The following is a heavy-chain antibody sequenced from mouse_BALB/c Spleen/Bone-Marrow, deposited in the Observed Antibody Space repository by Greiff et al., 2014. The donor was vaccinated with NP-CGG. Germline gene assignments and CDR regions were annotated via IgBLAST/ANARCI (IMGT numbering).Heavy chain of an antibody. D-gene: IGHD2-4*01. Sequence: VMLVESGAELVKPGASVKLSCKASGYTFTSYDINWVRQRPEQGLEWIGWIFPGDGSTKYNEKFKGKATLTTDKSSSAAYMQLSRLTSEDSAVYFCARRVYYDHDGGAWFAYWGQGTLVTVSA. V-gene: IGHV1-85*01. CDR3: ARRVYYDHDGGAWFAY. CDR1: GYTFTSYD. CDR2: IFPGDGST. J-gene: IGHJ3*01.